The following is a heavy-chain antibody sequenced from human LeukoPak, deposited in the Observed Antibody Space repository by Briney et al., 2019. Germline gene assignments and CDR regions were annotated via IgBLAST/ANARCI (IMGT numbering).Heavy chain of an antibody. CDR3: ARQTQSSSGWYGGERGSNWFDP. Sequence: PSETLSLTCTVSGGSISSSSYYWGWIRQPPGKGLEWIGSIYYSGSTYYNPSLKSRVTISVDTSKNQFSLKLSSVTAADTAVYYRARQTQSSSGWYGGERGSNWFDPWGQGTLVTVSS. J-gene: IGHJ5*02. D-gene: IGHD6-19*01. V-gene: IGHV4-39*01. CDR1: GGSISSSSYY. CDR2: IYYSGST.